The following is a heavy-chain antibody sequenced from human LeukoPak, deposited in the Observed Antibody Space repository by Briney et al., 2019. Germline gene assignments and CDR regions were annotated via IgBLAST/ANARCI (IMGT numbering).Heavy chain of an antibody. V-gene: IGHV3-66*01. J-gene: IGHJ4*02. Sequence: GGSLRLSCAASGFTVSSNYMSWVRQAPGKGLEWVSVIYSGGSTYYADSVKGRFTISRDNAKNSLYLQLNSLRAEDTAVYYCARSRSYFDYWGQGTLVTVSS. CDR1: GFTVSSNY. CDR3: ARSRSYFDY. CDR2: IYSGGST.